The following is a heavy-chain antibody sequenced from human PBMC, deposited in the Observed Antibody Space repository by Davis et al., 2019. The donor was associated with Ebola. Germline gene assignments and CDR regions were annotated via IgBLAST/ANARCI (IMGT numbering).Heavy chain of an antibody. CDR2: TYYSGST. V-gene: IGHV4-59*08. Sequence: SETLSLTCTVSGGYISGYYWSWVRQPPGKGLEWIGYTYYSGSTNYNPSLKSRVTISVDTSKNQFSLKLSSVTAADTAVYYCARLPGYCTNGVCYTGEIDYWGQGTLVTVSS. CDR3: ARLPGYCTNGVCYTGEIDY. CDR1: GGYISGYY. D-gene: IGHD2-8*01. J-gene: IGHJ4*02.